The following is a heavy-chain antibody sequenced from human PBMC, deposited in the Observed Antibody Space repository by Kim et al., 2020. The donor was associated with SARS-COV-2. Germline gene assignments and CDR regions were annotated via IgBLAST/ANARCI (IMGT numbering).Heavy chain of an antibody. D-gene: IGHD4-17*01. J-gene: IGHJ2*01. CDR2: IYYSGST. V-gene: IGHV4-31*03. CDR1: GGSISSGGYY. CDR3: ARGRLHYGDYGNLSWYFDL. Sequence: SETLSLTCTVSGGSISSGGYYWSWIRQHPGKGLEWIGYIYYSGSTYYNPSLKSRVTISVDTSKNQFSLKLSSVTAADTAVYYCARGRLHYGDYGNLSWYFDLWGRGTLVTVSS.